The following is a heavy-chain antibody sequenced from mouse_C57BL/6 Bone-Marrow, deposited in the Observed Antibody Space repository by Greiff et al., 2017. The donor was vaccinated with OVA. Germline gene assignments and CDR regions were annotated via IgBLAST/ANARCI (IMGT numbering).Heavy chain of an antibody. V-gene: IGHV14-4*01. J-gene: IGHJ3*01. Sequence: EVQLQESGAELVRPGASVKLSCTASGFNIKDDYMHWVKQRPEQGLEWIGWIDPENGDTEYASKFQGKATITADTSSNTAYLQLSSLTSEDTAVYYCTLDYYSNWFAYWGQGTLVTVSA. D-gene: IGHD2-5*01. CDR3: TLDYYSNWFAY. CDR1: GFNIKDDY. CDR2: IDPENGDT.